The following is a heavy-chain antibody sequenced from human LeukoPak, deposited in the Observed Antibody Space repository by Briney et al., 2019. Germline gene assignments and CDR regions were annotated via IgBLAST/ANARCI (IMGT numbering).Heavy chain of an antibody. CDR1: GLTLSSSG. CDR2: ISGSGGST. D-gene: IGHD3-10*01. Sequence: LSGGSLRLSCGASGLTLSSSGMSWVRQVPGKGLEWVSAISGSGGSTYYADSVKGRFTISRDSSKNTLHLQMNSLRAEDTAVYYCAKVFFKDSWFGELLDYFEYWGQGTLVTVSS. J-gene: IGHJ4*02. V-gene: IGHV3-23*01. CDR3: AKVFFKDSWFGELLDYFEY.